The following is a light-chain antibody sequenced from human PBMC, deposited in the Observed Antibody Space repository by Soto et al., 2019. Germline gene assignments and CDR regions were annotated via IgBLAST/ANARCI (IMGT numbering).Light chain of an antibody. CDR3: SSYTSSSILVV. V-gene: IGLV2-14*01. CDR1: SSDVGDYNY. J-gene: IGLJ2*01. Sequence: QSALTQPASVSGSRGQSITISCTGTSSDVGDYNYVSWYQQYPGKAPKLIIYEVSNRPSGVSNRFSGSKSGNTASLTIAGLQAEDEADYYCSSYTSSSILVVFGGGTKLTVL. CDR2: EVS.